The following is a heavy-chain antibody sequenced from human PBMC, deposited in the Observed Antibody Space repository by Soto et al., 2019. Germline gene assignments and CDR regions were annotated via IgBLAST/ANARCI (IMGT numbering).Heavy chain of an antibody. CDR3: ARGGRGYSLAPRYYFDY. D-gene: IGHD5-18*01. Sequence: QVQLVQSASEVKKPGSSVKVSCKASGGSFSSNPLSWVRQAPGQGLEWMAGIIPIFATVHYAQKFQGRVTITADESTSTAYMELTSLRSEDTAVYFCARGGRGYSLAPRYYFDYWGQGTLVTVSS. CDR1: GGSFSSNP. V-gene: IGHV1-69*01. CDR2: IIPIFATV. J-gene: IGHJ4*02.